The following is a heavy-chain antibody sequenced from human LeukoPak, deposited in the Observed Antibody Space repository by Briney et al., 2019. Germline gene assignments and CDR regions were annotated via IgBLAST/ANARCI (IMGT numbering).Heavy chain of an antibody. CDR3: ASKGNYYDSSGYYLFDY. V-gene: IGHV4-59*08. D-gene: IGHD3-22*01. Sequence: SETLSLTCTVSGGSITNYYWTWIRQPPGKGLEWIGYIHYSGSTNYNPSLKSRVTISVDTSKNQFSLKLSSVTAADTAVYYCASKGNYYDSSGYYLFDYWGQGTLVTVSS. J-gene: IGHJ4*02. CDR1: GGSITNYY. CDR2: IHYSGST.